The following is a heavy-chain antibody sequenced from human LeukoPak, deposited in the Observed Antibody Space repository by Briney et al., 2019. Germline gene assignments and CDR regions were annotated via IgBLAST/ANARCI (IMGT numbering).Heavy chain of an antibody. CDR2: ISYDGSNK. V-gene: IGHV3-30-3*01. CDR3: ARDRGIAAAGANFDY. Sequence: GGSLRLSCAASGFTFSSYAMHWVRQAPGKGLEWVAVISYDGSNKYYADSVRGRFTISRDNSKNTLYLQMNSLRAGDTAVYYCARDRGIAAAGANFDYWGQGTLVTVSS. D-gene: IGHD6-13*01. J-gene: IGHJ4*02. CDR1: GFTFSSYA.